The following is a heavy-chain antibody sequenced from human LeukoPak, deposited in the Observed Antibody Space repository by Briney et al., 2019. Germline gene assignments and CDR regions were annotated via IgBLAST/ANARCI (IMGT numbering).Heavy chain of an antibody. CDR3: ARDIGRGFDY. Sequence: PSETLSLTCTVSGGSISNYYWNWIRQPPGKGLEWIGYIYYTGNTNYNPSLKSRVTMSVDTSKNQFSLKLSSVTAADTAVYYCARDIGRGFDYWGQGTLVTVSS. CDR2: IYYTGNT. V-gene: IGHV4-59*12. CDR1: GGSISNYY. D-gene: IGHD1-26*01. J-gene: IGHJ4*02.